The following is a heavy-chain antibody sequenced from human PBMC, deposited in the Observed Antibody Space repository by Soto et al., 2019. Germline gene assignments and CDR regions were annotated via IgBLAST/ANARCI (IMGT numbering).Heavy chain of an antibody. CDR2: INPNSGGT. V-gene: IGHV1-2*04. CDR3: ARGGVTTRISEGMDV. D-gene: IGHD4-17*01. Sequence: ASVKVSCKASGYTFTGYYMHWVRQAPGQGLEWMGWINPNSGGTNYAQKFQGWVTMTRDTSISTAYMELSRLRSDDTAVYYCARGGVTTRISEGMDVWGQGTTVTVSS. J-gene: IGHJ6*02. CDR1: GYTFTGYY.